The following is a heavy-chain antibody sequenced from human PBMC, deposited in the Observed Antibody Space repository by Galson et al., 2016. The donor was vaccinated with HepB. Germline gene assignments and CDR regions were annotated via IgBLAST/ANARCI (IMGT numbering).Heavy chain of an antibody. V-gene: IGHV1-18*01. CDR1: GYIFTSYG. CDR2: ISTYNGVT. J-gene: IGHJ6*04. Sequence: SVKVSCKASGYIFTSYGLSWVRQAPGQGLEWMGWISTYNGVTYYAQKLQGRVTMTADTSTSTAYMELRSLRSDDTAVYYCARERGPYGSSSMGYDYDYGMDVWGKGTTVTVSS. D-gene: IGHD6-6*01. CDR3: ARERGPYGSSSMGYDYDYGMDV.